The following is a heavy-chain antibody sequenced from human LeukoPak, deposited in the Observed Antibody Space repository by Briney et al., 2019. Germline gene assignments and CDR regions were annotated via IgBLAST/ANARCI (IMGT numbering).Heavy chain of an antibody. CDR2: ISYNSRYI. CDR3: ARFVYSGLDWQSGFDS. CDR1: GFTFSAFT. D-gene: IGHD5-12*01. Sequence: PGESLRLSCAASGFTFSAFTMDWVRQAPGKGLEWVSSISYNSRYIFYADSVKGRFTISRDVSANALSLQMNSLRVDDTAIYYCARFVYSGLDWQSGFDSWGQGTLVSVSS. V-gene: IGHV3-21*04. J-gene: IGHJ4*02.